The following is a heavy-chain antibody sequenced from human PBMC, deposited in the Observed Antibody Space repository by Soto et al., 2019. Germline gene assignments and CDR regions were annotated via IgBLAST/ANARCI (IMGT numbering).Heavy chain of an antibody. CDR3: ARRAITCGGVT. CDR1: GGSISSSSYY. V-gene: IGHV4-39*01. CDR2: IYYSGRT. Sequence: QLQLQESGPGLVKPSETLSLTCTGSGGSISSSSYYWGWIRQPPGKGLEWIGRIYYSGRTYYNPSLKSRVTIAVDTAKNQFSLTLSSVTAADAAVYYCARRAITCGGVTWGQGTLVTVSS. J-gene: IGHJ5*02. D-gene: IGHD3-16*01.